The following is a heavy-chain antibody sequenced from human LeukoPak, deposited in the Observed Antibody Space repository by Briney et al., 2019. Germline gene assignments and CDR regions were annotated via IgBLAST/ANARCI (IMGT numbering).Heavy chain of an antibody. CDR3: ARGRIAAAGPLDY. D-gene: IGHD6-13*01. CDR2: IYHSGST. V-gene: IGHV4-4*02. J-gene: IGHJ4*02. CDR1: GGSISSSNW. Sequence: SETLSLTCAVSGGSISSSNWWSWVRQPPGKGLEWIGEIYHSGSTNYNPSLKSRVTISVDKSKNQFSLKLSSVTAADTAVYYCARGRIAAAGPLDYWGQGTLVTVSS.